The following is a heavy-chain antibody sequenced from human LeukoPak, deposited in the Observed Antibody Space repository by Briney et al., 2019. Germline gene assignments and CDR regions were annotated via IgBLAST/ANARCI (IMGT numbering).Heavy chain of an antibody. D-gene: IGHD2-2*01. CDR3: ASPSVPAAMRAFDI. V-gene: IGHV4-34*01. CDR2: INHSGST. J-gene: IGHJ3*02. CDR1: GGSSSGYY. Sequence: SETLSLTCAVYGGSSSGYYWNWIRHPPGKGLEWIGEINHSGSTNYNPSLKSRVTIPVDRSKNQFSLKLSSVTAADTAVYYCASPSVPAAMRAFDIWGQGTMVTVSS.